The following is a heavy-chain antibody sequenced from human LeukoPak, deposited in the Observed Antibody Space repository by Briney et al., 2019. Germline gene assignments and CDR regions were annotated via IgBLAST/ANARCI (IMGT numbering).Heavy chain of an antibody. Sequence: GGSLRLSCAASGFTVSSNYMSWVRQAPGKGLEWVSVIYSGGSTYYADSVKGRFTISRDNSTNTLYLQMNSLRAEDTAVYYCARGERVVYYDYWGQGTLVTVSS. CDR1: GFTVSSNY. CDR3: ARGERVVYYDY. V-gene: IGHV3-53*01. CDR2: IYSGGST. D-gene: IGHD1-14*01. J-gene: IGHJ4*02.